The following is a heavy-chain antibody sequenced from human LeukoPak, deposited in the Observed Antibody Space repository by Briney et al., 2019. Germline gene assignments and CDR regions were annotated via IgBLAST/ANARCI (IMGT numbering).Heavy chain of an antibody. CDR1: GGSISSYY. V-gene: IGHV4-59*01. Sequence: SETLSLTCTVSGGSISSYYWSWIRQPPGKGLEWIGYIYYSGSTNYNPSLKSRVTISVDTSENQFSLKLSSVTAADTAVYYCARELRFLEWATKPWGQGTLVTVSS. D-gene: IGHD3-3*01. CDR3: ARELRFLEWATKP. J-gene: IGHJ5*02. CDR2: IYYSGST.